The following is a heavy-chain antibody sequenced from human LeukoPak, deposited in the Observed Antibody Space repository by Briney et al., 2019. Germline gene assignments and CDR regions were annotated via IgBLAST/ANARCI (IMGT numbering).Heavy chain of an antibody. D-gene: IGHD3-9*01. CDR2: IYYSGST. V-gene: IGHV4-39*01. J-gene: IGHJ5*02. Sequence: EWIGSIYYSGSTYYNPSLKSRVTISVDTSKNQFSLKLSSVTAADTAVYYCAVTIANWFDPWGQGTLVTVSS. CDR3: AVTIANWFDP.